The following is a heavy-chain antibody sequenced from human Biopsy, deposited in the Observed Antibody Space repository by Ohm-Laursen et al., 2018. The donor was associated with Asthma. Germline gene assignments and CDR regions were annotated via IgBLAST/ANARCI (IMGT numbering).Heavy chain of an antibody. CDR3: ARDVMEWYLPAFDY. V-gene: IGHV3-30-3*01. Sequence: SLRLSCAASGFTFRSYAMHWVRQAPGKGLERVAVGGSYYDGGLKYYADSVNGRFTVSRDDSKNTLYLQMNSLRPDDTAVYYCARDVMEWYLPAFDYWGQGTLVTVSS. CDR1: GFTFRSYA. D-gene: IGHD3-3*01. CDR2: GGSYYDGGLK. J-gene: IGHJ4*02.